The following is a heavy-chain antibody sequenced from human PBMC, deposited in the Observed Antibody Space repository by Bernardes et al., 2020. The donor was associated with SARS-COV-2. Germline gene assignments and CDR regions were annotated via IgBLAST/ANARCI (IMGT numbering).Heavy chain of an antibody. CDR2: ISGDSTYT. J-gene: IGHJ4*02. Sequence: GGSLRLSCAASGFTFSNSNMNWVRQAPGKGLEWVSSISGDSTYTYFADSVKGRFTISRDNAKNSLYLQMNSLSAEDTAVYYCARGSGNYYFDYWGQGTLVTVSS. V-gene: IGHV3-21*01. CDR3: ARGSGNYYFDY. CDR1: GFTFSNSN. D-gene: IGHD1-26*01.